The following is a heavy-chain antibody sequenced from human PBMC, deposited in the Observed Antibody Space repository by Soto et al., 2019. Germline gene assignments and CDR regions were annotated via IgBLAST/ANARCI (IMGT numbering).Heavy chain of an antibody. D-gene: IGHD1-26*01. CDR2: IKEDGSEK. J-gene: IGHJ4*02. Sequence: PGGSLRLSCAASGFTFSHYWMTWVRQEPGKGLEWVANIKEDGSEKHYVDSVKGRITISRDNAKNSLYLQMNSLRVEDTAVYFCSRDVVVGATALNYWGQGALVTVSS. CDR1: GFTFSHYW. V-gene: IGHV3-7*01. CDR3: SRDVVVGATALNY.